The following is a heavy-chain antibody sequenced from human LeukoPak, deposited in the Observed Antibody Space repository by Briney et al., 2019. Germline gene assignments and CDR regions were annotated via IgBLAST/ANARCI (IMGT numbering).Heavy chain of an antibody. CDR3: ASYGGGYCSGGSCYSEYYYYCMDV. V-gene: IGHV1-18*01. CDR1: GYTFTSYG. D-gene: IGHD2-15*01. CDR2: ISAYNGNT. J-gene: IGHJ6*03. Sequence: ASVKVSCKASGYTFTSYGISWVRQAPGQGLEWMGWISAYNGNTNYAQKLQGRVTMTTDTSTSTAYMELRSLRSDDTAVYYCASYGGGYCSGGSCYSEYYYYCMDVWGKGTTVTVSS.